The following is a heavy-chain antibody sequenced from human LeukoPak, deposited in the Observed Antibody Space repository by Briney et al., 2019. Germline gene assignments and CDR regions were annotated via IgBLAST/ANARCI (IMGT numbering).Heavy chain of an antibody. CDR1: GGSISSSSYY. CDR3: ARKGWHRYGGDY. CDR2: IYYSGST. V-gene: IGHV4-39*01. D-gene: IGHD5-18*01. Sequence: SETLSLTCTVSGGSISSSSYYWGWIRQPPGKGLEWIGSIYYSGSTYYNPSLKSRVTISVDTSKNQFSLKLSSVTAADTAVYYCARKGWHRYGGDYWGQGTLVPVSS. J-gene: IGHJ4*02.